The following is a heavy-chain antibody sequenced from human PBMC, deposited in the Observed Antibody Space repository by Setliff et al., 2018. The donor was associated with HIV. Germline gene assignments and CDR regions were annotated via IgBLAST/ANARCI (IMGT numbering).Heavy chain of an antibody. V-gene: IGHV3-30-3*01. D-gene: IGHD5-12*01. J-gene: IGHJ4*02. CDR2: ISYDGSNK. CDR3: HSGYDTEEQSYFDY. CDR1: GFTFSSYA. Sequence: PGGSLRLSCAASGFTFSSYAMHWVRQAPGKGLEWVAVISYDGSNKYYADSVKDRFTISRDNAKNTLYLQMNSLRAEDTGVYYCHSGYDTEEQSYFDYWGQGTLVTVSS.